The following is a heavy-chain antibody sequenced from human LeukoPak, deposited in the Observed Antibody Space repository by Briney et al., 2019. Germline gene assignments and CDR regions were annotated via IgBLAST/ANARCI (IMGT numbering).Heavy chain of an antibody. Sequence: GGSLRLSCAVTGFTFSSYVMSWVRQAPGKGLEWVSSISGSGGSTYYADSVKGRFTISRDNSKKTLYLQMNSLRTDDTAVYYCASWVPDRGFDYWGQGTLVTVSS. CDR3: ASWVPDRGFDY. CDR1: GFTFSSYV. J-gene: IGHJ4*02. D-gene: IGHD3-10*01. CDR2: ISGSGGST. V-gene: IGHV3-23*01.